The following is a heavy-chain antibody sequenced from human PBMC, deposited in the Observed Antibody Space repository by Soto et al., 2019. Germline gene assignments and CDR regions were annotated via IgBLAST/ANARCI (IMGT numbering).Heavy chain of an antibody. D-gene: IGHD3-3*01. CDR1: GGSISSSSYY. J-gene: IGHJ6*03. CDR2: IYHSGST. V-gene: IGHV4-39*07. CDR3: ARGNPYYDFWSGYYTHDYYYYYMDV. Sequence: PSETLSLTCTVSGGSISSSSYYWGWIRQPPEKGLEWIGSIYHSGSTYYNPSLKSRVTISVDTSKNQFSLKLSSVTAADTAVYYCARGNPYYDFWSGYYTHDYYYYYMDVWGKGTTVTVSS.